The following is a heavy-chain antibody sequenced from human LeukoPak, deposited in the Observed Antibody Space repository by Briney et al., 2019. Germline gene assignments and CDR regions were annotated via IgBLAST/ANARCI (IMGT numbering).Heavy chain of an antibody. D-gene: IGHD3-10*01. Sequence: PGGSLRLSCAASGFTFSDYYMSWIRQAPGKGLEWISYISSSGDTIFYADSVKGRFTISRDNAKNSLYLQMNSLRADDTAVYYCAAGSGSYYKATSWGQGTLVTVSS. CDR2: ISSSGDTI. CDR1: GFTFSDYY. CDR3: AAGSGSYYKATS. V-gene: IGHV3-11*04. J-gene: IGHJ5*02.